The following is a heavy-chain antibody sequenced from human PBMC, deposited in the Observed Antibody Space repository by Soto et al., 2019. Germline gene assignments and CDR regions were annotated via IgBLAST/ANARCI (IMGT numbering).Heavy chain of an antibody. D-gene: IGHD3-3*01. V-gene: IGHV3-33*01. Sequence: VQLVESGGGVVQPGRSLRLSCAASGFTFSSYGMHWVRQAPGKGLEWVAVIWYDGSNKYYADSVKGRFTISRDNSKNTLYLQMNSLRAEDTAVYYCARDITIFGVVITLGLDYWGQGTLVTVSS. CDR3: ARDITIFGVVITLGLDY. CDR2: IWYDGSNK. CDR1: GFTFSSYG. J-gene: IGHJ4*02.